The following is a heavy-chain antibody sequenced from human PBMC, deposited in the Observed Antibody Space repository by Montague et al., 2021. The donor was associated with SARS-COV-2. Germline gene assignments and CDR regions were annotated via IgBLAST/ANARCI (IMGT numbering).Heavy chain of an antibody. D-gene: IGHD5-12*01. CDR3: ARGPTNNIGMVATRLGY. Sequence: SETLSLTCAVYGGSFSGYYWNWIRQPPGKGLEWIGGINHSGSTNYNPSLKSRVTISVDTSNNQFSLKLTSVTAADTAVYYCARGPTNNIGMVATRLGYWGQGTLVTVSS. CDR2: INHSGST. V-gene: IGHV4-34*01. CDR1: GGSFSGYY. J-gene: IGHJ4*02.